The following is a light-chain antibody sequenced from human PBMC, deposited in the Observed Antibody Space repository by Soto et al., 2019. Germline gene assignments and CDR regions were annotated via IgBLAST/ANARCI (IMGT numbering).Light chain of an antibody. V-gene: IGKV3-20*01. CDR2: DAS. Sequence: DIVLTQSPCTLSLSLGERATLSCRASQSVSSSSLAWYQQKRGQAPRLLIHDASSRATGIPHRFSGSGSGTDFTLTISRLEPEDFAVYYCQQYGGSPRTFGQGTKVDIK. CDR1: QSVSSSS. J-gene: IGKJ1*01. CDR3: QQYGGSPRT.